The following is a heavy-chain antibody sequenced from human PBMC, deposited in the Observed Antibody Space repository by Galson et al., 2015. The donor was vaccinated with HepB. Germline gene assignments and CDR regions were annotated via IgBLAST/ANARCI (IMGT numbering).Heavy chain of an antibody. CDR1: GFTFSSYW. D-gene: IGHD2-15*01. J-gene: IGHJ6*02. CDR2: INSDGSST. V-gene: IGHV3-74*01. CDR3: SRAAATPGYYYGMDV. Sequence: SLRLSCAASGFTFSSYWMHWVRQAPGKGLVWVSRINSDGSSTSYADSVKGRFTISRDNAKNTLYLQMNSLRAEDTAVYYCSRAAATPGYYYGMDVWGQGTTVTVSS.